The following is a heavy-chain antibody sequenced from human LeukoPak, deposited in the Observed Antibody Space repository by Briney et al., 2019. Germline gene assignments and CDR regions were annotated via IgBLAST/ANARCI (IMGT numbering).Heavy chain of an antibody. Sequence: GASVKVSCKASGGTFSSHAISWVRQAPGQGLEWMGGIIPIFGTANYAQKFQGRVTITADESTSTAYMELSSLRSEDTAVYYCSTYPQQNWGSDYWGQGTLVTVSS. V-gene: IGHV1-69*13. J-gene: IGHJ4*02. CDR1: GGTFSSHA. CDR2: IIPIFGTA. CDR3: STYPQQNWGSDY. D-gene: IGHD7-27*01.